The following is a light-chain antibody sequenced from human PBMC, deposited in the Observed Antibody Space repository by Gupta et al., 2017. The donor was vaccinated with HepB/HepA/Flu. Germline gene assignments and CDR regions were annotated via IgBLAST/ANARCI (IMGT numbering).Light chain of an antibody. V-gene: IGKV1-39*01. Sequence: EIQLTQSPSSLPASVGDRVTITCRASQSISSYLNWYQQKPGKAPKLLIYAASSLQSGVPSRFSGSGSGTDFTLPISSLQPEDFATYYCQQSYRTPLTFGQRTKVEIK. CDR2: AAS. J-gene: IGKJ1*01. CDR1: QSISSY. CDR3: QQSYRTPLT.